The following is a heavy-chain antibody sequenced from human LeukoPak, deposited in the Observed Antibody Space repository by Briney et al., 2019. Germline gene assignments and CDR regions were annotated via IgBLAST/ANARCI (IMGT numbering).Heavy chain of an antibody. CDR2: IYYSGST. CDR3: ARDAGYCSSTSCYLYGMDV. CDR1: GGSISSYY. D-gene: IGHD2-2*01. V-gene: IGHV4-59*01. J-gene: IGHJ6*02. Sequence: PSETLSLTCTVSGGSISSYYWSWIRQPPGKGLEWIGYIYYSGSTNYNPSLKSRVTISVDTSKNQSSLKLSSVTAADTAVYYCARDAGYCSSTSCYLYGMDVWGQGTTVTVSS.